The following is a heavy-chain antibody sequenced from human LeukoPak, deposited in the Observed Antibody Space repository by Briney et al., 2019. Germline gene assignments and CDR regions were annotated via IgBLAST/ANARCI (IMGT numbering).Heavy chain of an antibody. CDR1: GGSISSSSYY. V-gene: IGHV4-39*07. D-gene: IGHD1-14*01. Sequence: SETLSLTCTVSGGSISSSSYYWGWIRQPPGKGLEWIGSIYYSGSTYYNPSLTSRVTISVDTSKNQFSLRLNSVTAVDTAVYYCARKPDSRNWFDPWGQGTLVIVSS. CDR2: IYYSGST. CDR3: ARKPDSRNWFDP. J-gene: IGHJ5*02.